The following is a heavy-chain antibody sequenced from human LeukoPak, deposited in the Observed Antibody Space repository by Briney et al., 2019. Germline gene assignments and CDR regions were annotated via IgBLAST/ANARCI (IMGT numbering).Heavy chain of an antibody. D-gene: IGHD6-13*01. CDR1: GFMFSNYW. V-gene: IGHV3-23*01. Sequence: GGSLRLSCAASGFMFSNYWMSWVRQAPGKGLEWVSVVSGSGGSTYYAESVKGRFTISRDNSKNTLYLQMNSLRAEDTAVYYCAKAVRGYSSSSDYWGQGTLVTVSS. J-gene: IGHJ4*02. CDR2: VSGSGGST. CDR3: AKAVRGYSSSSDY.